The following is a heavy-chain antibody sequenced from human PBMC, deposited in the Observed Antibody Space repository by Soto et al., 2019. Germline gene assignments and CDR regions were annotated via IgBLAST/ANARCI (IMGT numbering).Heavy chain of an antibody. CDR3: VKAGYTSGHL. D-gene: IGHD6-25*01. J-gene: IGHJ4*02. CDR2: IDSDDGKT. CDR1: GFTFSAYA. V-gene: IGHV3-23*01. Sequence: VQLLESGGGLIQPGGSLTLSCVASGFTFSAYAMHWVRQGPGTGLEWVAVIDSDDGKTHYANAVKGRFSISRDNSKNTLFLKMNSLRVEDTATYYCVKAGYTSGHLRGQGALVTV.